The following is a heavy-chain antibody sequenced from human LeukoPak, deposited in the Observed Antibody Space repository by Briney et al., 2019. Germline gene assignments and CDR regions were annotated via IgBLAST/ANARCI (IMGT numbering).Heavy chain of an antibody. J-gene: IGHJ4*02. V-gene: IGHV3-74*01. Sequence: GGSLRLSCAASGFTFSSYWMHWVRQAPGKGLLWVSHINSDGSYTSYADSVKGRFTISRDNSKNTLYLQMNSLRAEDTAVYYCARGPYYSDSSSYYYQNWGQGTLVTVSS. CDR1: GFTFSSYW. D-gene: IGHD3-22*01. CDR2: INSDGSYT. CDR3: ARGPYYSDSSSYYYQN.